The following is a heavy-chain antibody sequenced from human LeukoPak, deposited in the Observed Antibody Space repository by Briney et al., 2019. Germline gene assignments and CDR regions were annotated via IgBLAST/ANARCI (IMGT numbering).Heavy chain of an antibody. CDR2: ISSSSGTI. V-gene: IGHV3-48*01. D-gene: IGHD2-15*01. J-gene: IGHJ4*02. CDR3: AGRSGPDDY. Sequence: GGSLRLSCAASGFTFSNYSMNWVRQAPGKGLEWVSYISSSSGTINYADSVKGRFTTSRDNAKNSLYLQMDSLRVEDTAVYYCAGRSGPDDYWGQGTLVTVSS. CDR1: GFTFSNYS.